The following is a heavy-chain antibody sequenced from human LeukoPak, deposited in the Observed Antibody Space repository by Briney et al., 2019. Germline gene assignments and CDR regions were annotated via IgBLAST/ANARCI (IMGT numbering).Heavy chain of an antibody. CDR2: ISSRAFII. V-gene: IGHV3-11*04. D-gene: IGHD5-24*01. CDR1: GFTFSDYY. J-gene: IGHJ6*03. Sequence: GSLRLSCAASGFTFSDYYMTWVRQTPGKGLEWVSYISSRAFIIKYADSVKGRFTISRDNAKDLMFLQMDSLRADDTAVYYCARARDGYNSGGYYMDVWGKGTTVTVSS. CDR3: ARARDGYNSGGYYMDV.